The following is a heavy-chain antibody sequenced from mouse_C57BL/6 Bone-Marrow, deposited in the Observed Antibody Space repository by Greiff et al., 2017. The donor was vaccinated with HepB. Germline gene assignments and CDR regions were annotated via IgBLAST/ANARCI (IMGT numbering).Heavy chain of an antibody. V-gene: IGHV1-74*01. CDR1: GSTFTSYW. CDR2: IHPSDSDT. CDR3: AINGEDYAMDY. J-gene: IGHJ4*01. Sequence: QVQLKQPGAELVKPGASVKVSCKASGSTFTSYWMHWVKQRPGQGLEWIGRIHPSDSDTNYNQKFKGKATLTVDKSSSTAYMQLSSLTSEDSAVYYCAINGEDYAMDYWGQGTSVTVSS.